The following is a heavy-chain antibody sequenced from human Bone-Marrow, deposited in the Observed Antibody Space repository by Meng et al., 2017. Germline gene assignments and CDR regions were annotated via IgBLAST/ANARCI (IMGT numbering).Heavy chain of an antibody. J-gene: IGHJ4*02. CDR3: ARVLRIGDFDY. D-gene: IGHD2-15*01. Sequence: VQLVESGGGLVKPGGSLRLSCAASGFTFSSYSMNWVRQAPGKGLEWVSSISSSSYIYYADSVKGRFTISRDNAKNSLYLQMNSLRAEDTAVYYCARVLRIGDFDYWGQGTLVTVSS. CDR1: GFTFSSYS. CDR2: ISSSSYI. V-gene: IGHV3-21*01.